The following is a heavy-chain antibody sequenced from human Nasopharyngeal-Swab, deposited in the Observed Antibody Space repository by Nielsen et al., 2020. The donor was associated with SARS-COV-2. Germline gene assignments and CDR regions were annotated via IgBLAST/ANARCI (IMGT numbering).Heavy chain of an antibody. CDR3: ASFGGGSQFDY. CDR1: GGSISSYY. Sequence: GSLRLSCTVSGGSISSYYWSWIRQPPGKGLEWIGNIYYSGSTNYNPSLKSRVTISVDTSKNQFSLKLSSVTAADTAVYYCASFGGGSQFDYWGQRTLVTVSS. D-gene: IGHD2-15*01. J-gene: IGHJ4*02. CDR2: IYYSGST. V-gene: IGHV4-59*01.